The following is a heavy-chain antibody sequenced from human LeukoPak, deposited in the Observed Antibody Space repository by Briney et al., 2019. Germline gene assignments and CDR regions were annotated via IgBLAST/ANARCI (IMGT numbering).Heavy chain of an antibody. D-gene: IGHD5-24*01. Sequence: ASVKVSCKASGYTFTSYGISWVRQAPGQGLEWMGWISAYNGNTNYAQKLQGRVTMTTDTSTSTAYMELRSLRSEDTAVYYCARVLLRRWLQSYFDFWGQGTLVTVSS. V-gene: IGHV1-18*01. J-gene: IGHJ4*02. CDR3: ARVLLRRWLQSYFDF. CDR1: GYTFTSYG. CDR2: ISAYNGNT.